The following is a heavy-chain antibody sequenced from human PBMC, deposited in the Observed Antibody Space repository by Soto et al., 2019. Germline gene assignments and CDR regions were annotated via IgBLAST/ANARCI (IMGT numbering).Heavy chain of an antibody. CDR2: IYYSGST. CDR3: ARDRYDILTGYYNLATGYYYYYCMDV. CDR1: GGSISSYY. V-gene: IGHV4-59*12. D-gene: IGHD3-9*01. Sequence: KLRKTLSFTCTVSGGSISSYYWSWIRQPPGKGLEWIGYIYYSGSTNYNPSLKSRVTISVDTSKNQFSLKLSSVTAADTAVYYCARDRYDILTGYYNLATGYYYYYCMDVWGQGTTVTVSS. J-gene: IGHJ6*02.